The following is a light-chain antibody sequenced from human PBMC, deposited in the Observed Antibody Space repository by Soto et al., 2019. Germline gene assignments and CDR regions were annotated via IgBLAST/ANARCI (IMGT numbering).Light chain of an antibody. CDR2: AAS. CDR1: QGISSY. V-gene: IGKV1-9*01. J-gene: IGKJ5*01. CDR3: QHLKA. Sequence: DIQLTQSPSFLSASVGDRVTITCRASQGISSYLAWYQQKPGKAPKLLIYAASTLQNEVQSRFSGSGSATEFTLTISSLRPEDFATYYCQHLKAFGQGTRLEIK.